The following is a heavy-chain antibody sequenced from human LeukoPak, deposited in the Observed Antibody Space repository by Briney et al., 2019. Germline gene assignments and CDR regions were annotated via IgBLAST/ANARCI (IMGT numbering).Heavy chain of an antibody. J-gene: IGHJ3*02. CDR1: GFTFSGYS. CDR3: ARDRRGYDYVWGSYRFDAFDI. CDR2: IYYSGST. D-gene: IGHD3-16*02. V-gene: IGHV4-59*01. Sequence: GSLRLSCAASGFTFSGYSMNWIRQPPGKGLEWIGYIYYSGSTNYNPSLKSRVTISVDTSKNQFSLKLSSVTAADTAVYYCARDRRGYDYVWGSYRFDAFDIWGQGTMVTVSS.